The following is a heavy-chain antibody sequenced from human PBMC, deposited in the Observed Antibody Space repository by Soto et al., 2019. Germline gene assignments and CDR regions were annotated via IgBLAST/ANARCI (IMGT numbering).Heavy chain of an antibody. CDR3: SSLPDGYTSGLDY. J-gene: IGHJ4*02. CDR2: IYYTGNT. D-gene: IGHD5-12*01. V-gene: IGHV4-30-4*01. Sequence: QVQLQESGPGLVKPSQTLSLSCTVSGASISSGDYYWSWIRQPPGKGLEWIGYIYYTGNTVFNPSLKTRVSXSXDXXKNPFSLKLTPVTAADTAVYYCSSLPDGYTSGLDYWGQGTLVTVSS. CDR1: GASISSGDYY.